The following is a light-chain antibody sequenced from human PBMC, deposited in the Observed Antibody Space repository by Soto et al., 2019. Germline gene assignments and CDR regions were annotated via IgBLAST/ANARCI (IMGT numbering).Light chain of an antibody. CDR1: EDISPW. CDR3: QQFYDYPLT. V-gene: IGKV1-12*01. Sequence: DIQMTHSPSSVSASVGERVTITCRSSEDISPWLAWYQQKPGKAPKLLIYDASNLEAGVPSRFRGSGSGTDFTLTISSLQPEDFATYYCQQFYDYPLTFGGGTRWIS. CDR2: DAS. J-gene: IGKJ4*01.